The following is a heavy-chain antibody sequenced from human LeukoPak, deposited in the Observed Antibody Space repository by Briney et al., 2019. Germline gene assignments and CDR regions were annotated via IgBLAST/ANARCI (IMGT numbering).Heavy chain of an antibody. CDR3: ARGPLVTIFGVEDY. Sequence: ASVKVPCKASGYTFTGYYMHWVRQAPGQGLEWMGWINPNSGGTNYAQKFQGRVTMTRDTSISTAYMELSRLRSDDTAVYYCARGPLVTIFGVEDYWGQGTLVTVSS. CDR1: GYTFTGYY. J-gene: IGHJ4*02. CDR2: INPNSGGT. V-gene: IGHV1-2*02. D-gene: IGHD3-3*01.